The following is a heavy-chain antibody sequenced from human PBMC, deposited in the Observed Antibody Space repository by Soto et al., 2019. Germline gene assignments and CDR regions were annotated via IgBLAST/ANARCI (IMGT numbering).Heavy chain of an antibody. J-gene: IGHJ3*02. CDR3: ARFMITFGGVIAARAFDI. D-gene: IGHD3-16*02. CDR1: GGSISSYY. Sequence: PLETLSLTCTVSGGSISSYYSSCIPPPPGKGLEWIGYIYYSGSTNYNPSLKSRVTISVDTSKNQFSLKLSSVTAADTAVYYCARFMITFGGVIAARAFDIWGQGTMVTVSS. CDR2: IYYSGST. V-gene: IGHV4-59*01.